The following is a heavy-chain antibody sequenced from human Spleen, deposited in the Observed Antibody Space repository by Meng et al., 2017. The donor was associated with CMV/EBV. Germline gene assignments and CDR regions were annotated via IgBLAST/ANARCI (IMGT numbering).Heavy chain of an antibody. Sequence: GESLKISCSTSGFTFSHFAMHWVRQAPGKGLEWVAVISFDGNITYYADSMRGRFTISRDNSINTLFLQMNSLRLDDTALYYCARMHSGTNSYLNYYYGMDVWGLGTTVTVSS. CDR3: ARMHSGTNSYLNYYYGMDV. D-gene: IGHD6-13*01. J-gene: IGHJ6*02. CDR1: GFTFSHFA. V-gene: IGHV3-30*04. CDR2: ISFDGNIT.